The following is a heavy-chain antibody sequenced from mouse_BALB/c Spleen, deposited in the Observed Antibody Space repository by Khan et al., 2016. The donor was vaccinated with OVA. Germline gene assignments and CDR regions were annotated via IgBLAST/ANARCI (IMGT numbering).Heavy chain of an antibody. V-gene: IGHV1-4*01. CDR1: GYTFTSYT. Sequence: VQLQESGAKLVKPGASVKMSCKASGYTFTSYTMHWVKQRPGQGLEWIGYINPSSGYTKYNQKFKDKATLTADKSSSTAYMQLSSLTSEDSAVYYCSRNSTRASYWGQGTTLTVSS. CDR3: SRNSTRASY. J-gene: IGHJ2*01. CDR2: INPSSGYT. D-gene: IGHD3-1*01.